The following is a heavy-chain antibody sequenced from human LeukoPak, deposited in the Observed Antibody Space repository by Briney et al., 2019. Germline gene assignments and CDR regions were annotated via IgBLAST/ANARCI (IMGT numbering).Heavy chain of an antibody. V-gene: IGHV4-31*03. CDR2: IYYSGST. J-gene: IGHJ6*03. CDR1: GGSISSGGYY. Sequence: SQTLSLTCTVSGGSISSGGYYWSWIRQHPGKGLEWIGYIYYSGSTYYNPSLKSRVTISVDTSKNQFSLKLSSVTAADTAVYYCARRLQVNYYYYMDVWGKGITVTISS. D-gene: IGHD4-11*01. CDR3: ARRLQVNYYYYMDV.